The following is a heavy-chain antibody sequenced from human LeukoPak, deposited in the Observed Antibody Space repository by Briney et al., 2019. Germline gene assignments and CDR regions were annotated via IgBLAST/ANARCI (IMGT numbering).Heavy chain of an antibody. CDR3: ARDLIDIVVVPAARTYYYYGMDV. D-gene: IGHD2-2*01. J-gene: IGHJ6*02. CDR1: GGSISSYY. V-gene: IGHV4-4*07. Sequence: PSETLFLTCTVSGGSISSYYWSWIRQPAGKGLEWTGRIYTSGSTNYNPSLKSRVTMSVDTSKNQFSLKLSSVTAADTAVYYCARDLIDIVVVPAARTYYYYGMDVWGQGTTVTVSS. CDR2: IYTSGST.